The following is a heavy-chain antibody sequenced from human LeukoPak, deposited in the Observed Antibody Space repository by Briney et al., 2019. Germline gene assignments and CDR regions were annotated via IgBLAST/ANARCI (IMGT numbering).Heavy chain of an antibody. CDR1: GGSITNFY. Sequence: PSETLSLTCTVSGGSITNFYWSWIRQPPGKGLEWIAYIFYSGSTNYNPSLKSRVTISVDTSKNQFSLRLSSVTAADTAVYYCARLTSIAVAGRRFDYWGQGTLVTVSS. V-gene: IGHV4-59*08. J-gene: IGHJ4*02. CDR3: ARLTSIAVAGRRFDY. CDR2: IFYSGST. D-gene: IGHD6-19*01.